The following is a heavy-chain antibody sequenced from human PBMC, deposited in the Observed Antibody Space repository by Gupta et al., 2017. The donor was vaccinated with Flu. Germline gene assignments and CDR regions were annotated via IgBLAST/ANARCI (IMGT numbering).Heavy chain of an antibody. CDR2: INHSGST. CDR3: ASREVGARLTH. J-gene: IGHJ1*01. CDR1: GASFSGYY. D-gene: IGHD1-26*01. Sequence: HVQLQQSRAGLFKPPDTLSLARDVYGASFSGYYWTWIRPPPGTRLEWIGEINHSGSTGNNPTLKSRVTITMDPAKNQFSVNVALVPQGARALYYVASREVGARLTHGGQGPMVTVS. V-gene: IGHV4-34*01.